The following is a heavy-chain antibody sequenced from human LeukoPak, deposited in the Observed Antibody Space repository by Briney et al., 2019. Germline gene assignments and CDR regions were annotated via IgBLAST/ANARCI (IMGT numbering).Heavy chain of an antibody. Sequence: ASVTVSFTASGYTLTTQSMNWVRQAPGQGLEWMGWINTDTGSSTYAQGFTGRFVFSVDTSVSTAYLQISSLKTEDTAVYYCAREILRLDIWGQGTMVTVSS. CDR1: GYTLTTQS. V-gene: IGHV7-4-1*02. CDR2: INTDTGSS. CDR3: AREILRLDI. J-gene: IGHJ3*02.